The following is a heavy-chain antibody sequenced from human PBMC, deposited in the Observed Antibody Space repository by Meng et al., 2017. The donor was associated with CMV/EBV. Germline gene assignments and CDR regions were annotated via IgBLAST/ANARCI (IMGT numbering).Heavy chain of an antibody. J-gene: IGHJ4*02. CDR3: AKDLRTTAFDY. Sequence: GESLKISCAASGFTFSSYGMHWVRQAPGKGLEWVAVIWYDGSNKYYADSVKGRFTISRDNSKNTLYLQMNSLRAEDTAVYYCAKDLRTTAFDYRGQGTLVTVSS. D-gene: IGHD4-17*01. CDR2: IWYDGSNK. V-gene: IGHV3-33*06. CDR1: GFTFSSYG.